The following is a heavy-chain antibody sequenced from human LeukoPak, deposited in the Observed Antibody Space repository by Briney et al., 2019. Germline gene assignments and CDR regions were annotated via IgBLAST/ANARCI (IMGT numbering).Heavy chain of an antibody. V-gene: IGHV3-15*01. CDR2: IKSKTNGETT. D-gene: IGHD2-21*01. CDR1: GFIFSNAW. J-gene: IGHJ4*02. Sequence: SGGSLRLSCAASGFIFSNAWMSWVRQAPGKGLEWVGRIKSKTNGETTDYTAPVKGRFTISRDDSQNTLYLQMNSLRTEDTAVYYCTTDDCGGDFYFHSWGQGTLVTVSS. CDR3: TTDDCGGDFYFHS.